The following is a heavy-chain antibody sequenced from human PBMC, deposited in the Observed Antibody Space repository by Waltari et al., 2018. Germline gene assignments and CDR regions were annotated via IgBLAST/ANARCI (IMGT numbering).Heavy chain of an antibody. D-gene: IGHD6-13*01. CDR3: ARGDLRGSSWTLDY. Sequence: QVQLVQSGAEVKKPGASVKVSCKASGYTFTGYYMHWVRQAPGQGLEGRACMIPDVGGTNYAQKFQGRVTMTRDTSISTAYMELSRLGSDDTAVYYCARGDLRGSSWTLDYWGQGTLVTVSS. CDR1: GYTFTGYY. CDR2: MIPDVGGT. V-gene: IGHV1-2*02. J-gene: IGHJ4*02.